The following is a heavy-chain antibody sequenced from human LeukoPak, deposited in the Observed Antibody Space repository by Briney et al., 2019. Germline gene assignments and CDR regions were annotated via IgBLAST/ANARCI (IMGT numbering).Heavy chain of an antibody. CDR1: GFTVSSNY. CDR2: ISGSGGST. Sequence: GGSLRLPCAASGFTVSSNYMSWVRQAPGKGLEWVSVISGSGGSTYYADSVKGRFTISRDNAKNSLYLQMNSLRAEDTAVYYCARDQAYQLLYENAFDIWGQGTMVTVSS. D-gene: IGHD2-2*02. J-gene: IGHJ3*02. V-gene: IGHV3-21*01. CDR3: ARDQAYQLLYENAFDI.